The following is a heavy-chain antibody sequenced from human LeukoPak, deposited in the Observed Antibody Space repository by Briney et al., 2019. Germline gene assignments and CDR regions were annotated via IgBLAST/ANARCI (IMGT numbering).Heavy chain of an antibody. D-gene: IGHD3-22*01. CDR3: ARAFDSSGYNYWYFDV. CDR1: GFTFDDYG. Sequence: GGSQRLSCAASGFTFDDYGMSWVRQPPGKGLEWVSSISSVSSYINYADSVKGRFTISRDNAKNSLYLQMNSLRAEDTAMYYCARAFDSSGYNYWYFDVWGRGALVTVSS. CDR2: ISSVSSYI. V-gene: IGHV3-21*01. J-gene: IGHJ2*01.